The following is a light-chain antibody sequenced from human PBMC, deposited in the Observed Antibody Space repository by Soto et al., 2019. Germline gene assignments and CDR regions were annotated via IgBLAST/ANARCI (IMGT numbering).Light chain of an antibody. CDR2: RNN. CDR3: AAWDDSLNAYV. J-gene: IGLJ1*01. CDR1: TSNIGSNY. V-gene: IGLV1-47*01. Sequence: QSVLTQPPSASGTPGQGVTISCSGSTSNIGSNYVYWYQQLPGTAPKLLIYRNNQRPSGVPDRFSGSKSGTSASLVIRGLQSDDEADYYCAAWDDSLNAYVFGIGTKVTVL.